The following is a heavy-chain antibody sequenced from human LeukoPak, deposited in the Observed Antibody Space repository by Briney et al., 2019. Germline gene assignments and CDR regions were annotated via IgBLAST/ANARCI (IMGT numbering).Heavy chain of an antibody. CDR3: AKDATARPTIDY. CDR1: GFTFSIYA. V-gene: IGHV3-30*18. D-gene: IGHD6-6*01. Sequence: GGSLRLSCAASGFTFSIYAMSWVRQAPGKGLEWVAVISYDGSDKYYADSVKGRFTISRDNSKNTLYLQMNSLRAEDTAVYFCAKDATARPTIDYWGQGTLVTVSS. J-gene: IGHJ4*02. CDR2: ISYDGSDK.